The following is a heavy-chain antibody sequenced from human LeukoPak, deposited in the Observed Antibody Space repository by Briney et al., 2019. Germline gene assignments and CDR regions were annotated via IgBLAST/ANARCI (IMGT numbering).Heavy chain of an antibody. CDR3: ARGGYYYDSSGPSGNAFDI. J-gene: IGHJ3*02. CDR1: GYTFISYY. V-gene: IGHV1-2*06. Sequence: ASVKVSCKASGYTFISYYIHWVRQAPGQGLEWMGRIDPNSGGTNYAQKFQGRVTMTRDTSISTAYMELSRLRSDDTAVYYCARGGYYYDSSGPSGNAFDIWGQGTMVTVSS. D-gene: IGHD3-22*01. CDR2: IDPNSGGT.